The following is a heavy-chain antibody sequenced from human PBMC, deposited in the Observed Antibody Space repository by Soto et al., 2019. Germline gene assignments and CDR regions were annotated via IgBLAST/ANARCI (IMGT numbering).Heavy chain of an antibody. CDR1: GGSVSSGGYF. CDR2: IYNTVST. J-gene: IGHJ4*02. Sequence: QVQLQESGPGLVEPSQTLSLTCTVSGGSVSSGGYFWSLIRQSPGKGLEWIGHIYNTVSTYGNPSLESRLIISVDTSKNQFSLNLTSVTATDTAVYFCARGSDVDKVVSWGQGTLVTVSS. CDR3: ARGSDVDKVVS. V-gene: IGHV4-30-4*08. D-gene: IGHD5-12*01.